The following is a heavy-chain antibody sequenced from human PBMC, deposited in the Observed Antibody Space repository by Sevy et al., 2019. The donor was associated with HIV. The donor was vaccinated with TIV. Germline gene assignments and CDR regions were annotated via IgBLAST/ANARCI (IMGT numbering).Heavy chain of an antibody. Sequence: SETLSLTCAVSGGSISSSNWWSWVRQPPGKGLEWIGEIYHSGSTNYNPSLKSRVTISVDKSKNQFSLKLSSVTAADTAVYYCARVGSSGWYRDNWFDPWGQGTLVTVSS. CDR1: GGSISSSNW. CDR3: ARVGSSGWYRDNWFDP. J-gene: IGHJ5*02. D-gene: IGHD6-19*01. CDR2: IYHSGST. V-gene: IGHV4-4*02.